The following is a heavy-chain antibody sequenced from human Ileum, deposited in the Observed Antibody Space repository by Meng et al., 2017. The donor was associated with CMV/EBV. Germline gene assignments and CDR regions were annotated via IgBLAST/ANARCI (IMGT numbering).Heavy chain of an antibody. CDR2: INPDGSVK. CDR3: ARGLSMVGIAGSWCDP. V-gene: IGHV3-7*01. Sequence: GGSLRLSCAASSFSFTSSWMNWVRQAPGKGLEWEANINPDGSVKQYVDSVKGRFSVSRDNAKNSLYLQMNSLRAEDMAVYYCARGLSMVGIAGSWCDPWGQGTLVTVSS. D-gene: IGHD1-26*01. CDR1: SFSFTSSW. J-gene: IGHJ5*02.